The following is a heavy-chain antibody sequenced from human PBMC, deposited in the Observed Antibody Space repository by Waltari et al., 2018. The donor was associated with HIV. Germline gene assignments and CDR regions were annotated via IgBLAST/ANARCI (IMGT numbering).Heavy chain of an antibody. CDR3: ARQRGSGLWYFDL. V-gene: IGHV4-39*01. CDR1: GGSISSNYYF. CDR2: ISHTVGTT. Sequence: QSQLQESDPGLVKPSETLSLTCTVSGGSISSNYYFWAWVRQPPGQGLEWIGTISHTVGTTYYNPSLKSRVIISVDTSKDQSSLRLSSMTATDTAVYYCARQRGSGLWYFDLWGRGTLVSVSS. J-gene: IGHJ2*01. D-gene: IGHD3-10*01.